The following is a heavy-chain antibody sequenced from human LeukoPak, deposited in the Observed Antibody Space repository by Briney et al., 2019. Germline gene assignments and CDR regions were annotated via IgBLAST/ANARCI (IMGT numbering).Heavy chain of an antibody. CDR3: ARETYYYDSSGYYSDLYYFDY. V-gene: IGHV4-4*07. CDR2: IYTSGRT. J-gene: IGHJ4*02. CDR1: GGSISSYY. Sequence: SETLSLTCTVSGGSISSYYWSWLRQPAGKGLEGIGRIYTSGRTNYNPALKSRVTMSVDTSQNQFSLKLSSVTSADTAVYYCARETYYYDSSGYYSDLYYFDYWGQGTLVTVP. D-gene: IGHD3-22*01.